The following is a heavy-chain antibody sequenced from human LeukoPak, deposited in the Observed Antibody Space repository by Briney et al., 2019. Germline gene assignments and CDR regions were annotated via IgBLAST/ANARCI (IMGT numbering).Heavy chain of an antibody. J-gene: IGHJ6*02. Sequence: ASVKVSCKASGYTFTGYFMHWVRQAPGQGLEWMGWINPNSGGTNYAQKFQGRVTMTRDTSISTAYMELSRLRSDDTAVYYCARGGVALSYYGMDVWGQGTTVTVSS. D-gene: IGHD2-8*01. CDR3: ARGGVALSYYGMDV. CDR2: INPNSGGT. V-gene: IGHV1-2*02. CDR1: GYTFTGYF.